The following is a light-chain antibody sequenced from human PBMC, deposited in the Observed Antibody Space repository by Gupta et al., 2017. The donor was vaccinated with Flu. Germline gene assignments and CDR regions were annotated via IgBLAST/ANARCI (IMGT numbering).Light chain of an antibody. CDR2: KAS. V-gene: IGKV1-5*03. CDR1: QSISNW. J-gene: IGKJ1*01. CDR3: QQYNSDPWT. Sequence: DIQMTQSPSTLSASVGDRVTITCRASQSISNWLAWYQQKPGKAPKLLIYKASSLESGVPSRFSGSGSGTEFTLTISSLQPDDFATYYCQQYNSDPWTFGQGTKVEIK.